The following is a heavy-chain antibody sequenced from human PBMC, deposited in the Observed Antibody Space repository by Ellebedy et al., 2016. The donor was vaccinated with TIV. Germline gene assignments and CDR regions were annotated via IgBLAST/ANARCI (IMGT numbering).Heavy chain of an antibody. D-gene: IGHD4-17*01. CDR1: GFTFNNYG. V-gene: IGHV3-30*03. CDR3: ARDRNGSRYPPDYGALEY. Sequence: GESLKISCAASGFTFNNYGIHWVRQAPGKGLEWVAFISFDGDSEYYGDSVKGRFTISRDNSKNTVHLQMNSLRAEDTAVYFCARDRNGSRYPPDYGALEYWGQGTLVTVSS. J-gene: IGHJ4*02. CDR2: ISFDGDSE.